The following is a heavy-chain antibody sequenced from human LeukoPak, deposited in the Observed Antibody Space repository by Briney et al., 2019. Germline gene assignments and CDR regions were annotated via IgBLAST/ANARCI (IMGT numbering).Heavy chain of an antibody. D-gene: IGHD6-13*01. CDR2: INPNSGGT. CDR1: GYTFTGYY. V-gene: IGHV1-2*02. J-gene: IGHJ5*02. CDR3: ARQAGPSSSWENWFDP. Sequence: ASVKVSCKASGYTFTGYYMHWVRQAPGQGLEWIGWINPNSGGTNYAQKFQGRVTMTRDTSISTAYMELSRLRSDDTAVYYCARQAGPSSSWENWFDPWGQGALVTVSS.